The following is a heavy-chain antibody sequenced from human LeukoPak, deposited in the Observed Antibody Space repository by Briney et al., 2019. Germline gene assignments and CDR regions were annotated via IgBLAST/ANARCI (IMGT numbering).Heavy chain of an antibody. CDR2: IYTSGST. CDR3: ASLNQWGS. D-gene: IGHD2-15*01. Sequence: SSETLSLTCTVSGGSISSYCWSWVRQPPGKGLEWIGYIYTSGSTDYNPSLKSRVTISVDTSKNQFSLKLSSVTAADTAVYYCASLNQWGSWGQGTLVTVSS. J-gene: IGHJ4*02. CDR1: GGSISSYC. V-gene: IGHV4-4*08.